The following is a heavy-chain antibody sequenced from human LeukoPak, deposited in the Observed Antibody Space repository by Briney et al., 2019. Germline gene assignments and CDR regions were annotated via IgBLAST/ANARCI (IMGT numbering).Heavy chain of an antibody. Sequence: PGGSLRLSCAASGFTFSSYAMSWVRQAPGKGLEWVSAISGSGGSTYYADSVKGRFTISRDNSKNTLYLLMNSLRAEDTAVYYCAKDLDWNDVNYFDSWGQGTLVTVSS. V-gene: IGHV3-23*01. CDR1: GFTFSSYA. CDR3: AKDLDWNDVNYFDS. J-gene: IGHJ4*02. CDR2: ISGSGGST. D-gene: IGHD1-1*01.